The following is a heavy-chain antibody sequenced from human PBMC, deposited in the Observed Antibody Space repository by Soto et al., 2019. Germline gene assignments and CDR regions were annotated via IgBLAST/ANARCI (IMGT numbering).Heavy chain of an antibody. CDR2: IDTDGSRK. D-gene: IGHD4-17*01. CDR1: GFNFNTYW. J-gene: IGHJ6*02. V-gene: IGHV3-7*03. Sequence: EVQLVESGGGLVQPGGSLRLSCAASGFNFNTYWMYWVRQAPGKGLEGVANIDTDGSRKNYVDSVKGRFIISRDNAKNSLLLQMNSLRADDTAVYYCGRVPLDGNYANGVDVWGQGTTVTVSS. CDR3: GRVPLDGNYANGVDV.